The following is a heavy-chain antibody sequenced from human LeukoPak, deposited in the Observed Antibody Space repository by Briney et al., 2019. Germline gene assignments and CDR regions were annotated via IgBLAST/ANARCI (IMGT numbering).Heavy chain of an antibody. CDR3: TTPYYYDSTAFDY. D-gene: IGHD3-22*01. Sequence: TGGSLRLSCAASGFTFSSSAMSWVRQAPGKGLEWVGRIKSKTDGGTTDYAAPVKGRFTISRDDSKNTLYLQMNSLKTEDTAEYYCTTPYYYDSTAFDYWGQGTLVTVSS. CDR1: GFTFSSSA. V-gene: IGHV3-15*01. J-gene: IGHJ4*02. CDR2: IKSKTDGGTT.